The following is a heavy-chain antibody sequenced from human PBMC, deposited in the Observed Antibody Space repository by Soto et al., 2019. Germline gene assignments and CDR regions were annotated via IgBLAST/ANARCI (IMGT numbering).Heavy chain of an antibody. CDR3: ARDEYGEGGFDP. D-gene: IGHD4-17*01. CDR2: IYYSGST. Sequence: QVQLQESGPGLVKPSQTLSLTCTVSGGSISSGDYYWSWIRQPPGKGLEWIGYIYYSGSTYYNPSLQSRVTISAYTSKNPFSLKLSSVTAADTAVYYCARDEYGEGGFDPWGQGTLVTVSS. V-gene: IGHV4-30-4*01. J-gene: IGHJ5*02. CDR1: GGSISSGDYY.